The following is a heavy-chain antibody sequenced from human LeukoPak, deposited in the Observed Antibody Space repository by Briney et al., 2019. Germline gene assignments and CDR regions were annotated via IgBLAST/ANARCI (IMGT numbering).Heavy chain of an antibody. D-gene: IGHD6-13*01. V-gene: IGHV3-21*01. CDR2: ISSSSSYI. CDR3: ARDSGYSSSLDAFDI. Sequence: GGSLRLSCAASGFTFSSYGMNWVRQAPGKGLEWVSSISSSSSYIYYADSVKGRFTISRDNAKNSLYLQMNSLRAEDTAVYYCARDSGYSSSLDAFDIWGQGTMVTVSS. J-gene: IGHJ3*02. CDR1: GFTFSSYG.